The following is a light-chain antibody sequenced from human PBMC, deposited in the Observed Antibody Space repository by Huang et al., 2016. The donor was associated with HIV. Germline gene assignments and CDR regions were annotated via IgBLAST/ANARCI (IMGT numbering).Light chain of an antibody. J-gene: IGKJ4*02. CDR2: DTS. Sequence: EVVLKQSPATLSLSPGERATLSCRDSQTISSYLAWYQHKPGQPPRLLIYDTSKRATGIPARFSGSGSWTDFTLTISSLEPEYFAVYYCHQRAGWPLFGGGTKVEIK. V-gene: IGKV3-11*01. CDR1: QTISSY. CDR3: HQRAGWPL.